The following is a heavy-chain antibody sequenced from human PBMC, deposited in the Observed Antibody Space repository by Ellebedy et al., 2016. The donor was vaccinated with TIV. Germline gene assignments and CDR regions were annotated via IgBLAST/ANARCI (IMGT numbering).Heavy chain of an antibody. J-gene: IGHJ4*02. Sequence: ASVKVSXKASGYTFTDYYIHWVRQAPGQGLEWMGWINPNSGGTNYAQKFQGRVTMTKDTSITTAYMELSSLRSDDAAVYYCARRASCGGDCRRGEVDNWGQGTLVTVSP. CDR2: INPNSGGT. V-gene: IGHV1-2*02. D-gene: IGHD2-21*02. CDR3: ARRASCGGDCRRGEVDN. CDR1: GYTFTDYY.